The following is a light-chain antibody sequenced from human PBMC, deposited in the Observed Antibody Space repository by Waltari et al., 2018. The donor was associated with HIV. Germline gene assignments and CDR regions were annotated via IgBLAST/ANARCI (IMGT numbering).Light chain of an antibody. V-gene: IGLV2-14*03. J-gene: IGLJ2*01. CDR3: SSYTSSGPRYVL. Sequence: SALTQPASVSGSPGQSITISCSATSGDVGGYNFVSWYQKHPGKAPKLIIYNVSSRPSGVSIRFSGSRSANMASLTISGLQVEDEADYFCSSYTSSGPRYVLFGGGTRLTVL. CDR2: NVS. CDR1: SGDVGGYNF.